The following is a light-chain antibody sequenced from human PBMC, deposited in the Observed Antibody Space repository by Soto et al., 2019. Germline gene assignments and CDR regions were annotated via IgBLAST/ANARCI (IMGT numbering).Light chain of an antibody. CDR3: SSYTRSSTWV. Sequence: QSVLTQPASVSGSPGQSITISCTGTSSDVGGHDYVSWFQQHPGKAPKLMIYEVSNRPSGVSNRFSGSKSGNTASLTISGLQAEDEADYYCSSYTRSSTWVFGGGTKLTVL. CDR2: EVS. J-gene: IGLJ3*02. CDR1: SSDVGGHDY. V-gene: IGLV2-14*01.